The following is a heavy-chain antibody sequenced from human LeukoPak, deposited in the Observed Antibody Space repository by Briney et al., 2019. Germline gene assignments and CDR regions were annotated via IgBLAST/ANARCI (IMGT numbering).Heavy chain of an antibody. J-gene: IGHJ6*02. D-gene: IGHD3-10*01. Sequence: ASVKVSCKASGYTFTSYGISWVRQAPGQGLEWMGWISAYNGNTNYAQKLQGRVTMTTDTSTSTAYMELRSLRSDDTAVYYCARDTVGSGSHYFYYYYGMDVWGQGTTVTVSS. CDR1: GYTFTSYG. CDR3: ARDTVGSGSHYFYYYYGMDV. V-gene: IGHV1-18*01. CDR2: ISAYNGNT.